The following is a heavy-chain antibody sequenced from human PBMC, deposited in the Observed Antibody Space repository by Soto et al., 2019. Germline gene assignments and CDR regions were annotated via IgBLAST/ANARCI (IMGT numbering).Heavy chain of an antibody. J-gene: IGHJ4*02. V-gene: IGHV4-59*01. CDR3: ARADPDASVGY. CDR2: ISYSGST. Sequence: PSDTLSLTCTVSGGSMSSYYWTWLRQSPGRGLEWIGYISYSGSTYYNPSLKSRVTISADTSKNQFSLRMNSMIAADTAVYYCARADPDASVGYWGQGTLVTVSS. CDR1: GGSMSSYY. D-gene: IGHD2-15*01.